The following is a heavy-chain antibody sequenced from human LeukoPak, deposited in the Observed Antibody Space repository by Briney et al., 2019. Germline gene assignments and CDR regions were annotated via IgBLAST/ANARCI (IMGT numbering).Heavy chain of an antibody. J-gene: IGHJ4*02. V-gene: IGHV3-15*01. Sequence: GGSLRLSCAASRFTFSSAWMGWVRHAPGDGLEWVGRVKRKTDGGTTDYAAPVKGRFTISRDDSKDTLYLQLNSLNTEDTGVYYCAAGRGHSDFDNWGQGALVTVSS. D-gene: IGHD3-10*01. CDR2: VKRKTDGGTT. CDR3: AAGRGHSDFDN. CDR1: RFTFSSAW.